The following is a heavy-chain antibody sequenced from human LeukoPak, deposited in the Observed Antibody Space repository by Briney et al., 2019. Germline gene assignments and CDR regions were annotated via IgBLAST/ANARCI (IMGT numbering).Heavy chain of an antibody. CDR3: ARQGQWLTQYYFDY. D-gene: IGHD6-19*01. J-gene: IGHJ4*02. Sequence: SETLSLTCTVSGGSISSYYWSWIRQPPGKGLEWIGYIYYSGSTNYNPSLKSRVTISVDTSKNQFSLKLSSVTAADTAVYYCARQGQWLTQYYFDYWGQGTLVTVSS. CDR1: GGSISSYY. V-gene: IGHV4-59*08. CDR2: IYYSGST.